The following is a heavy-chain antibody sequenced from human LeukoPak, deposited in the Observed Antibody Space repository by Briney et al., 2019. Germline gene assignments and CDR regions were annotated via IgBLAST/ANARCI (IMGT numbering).Heavy chain of an antibody. CDR3: ARHRGGSYWY. V-gene: IGHV1-2*02. J-gene: IGHJ4*02. D-gene: IGHD1-26*01. Sequence: GASVKVSCKASGYTFTGYYMHWVRQAPGQGLEWMGWINPNSGGTNYAQKFQGRVTMTRDKSISTAYLQWSSLKASDTAMYYCARHRGGSYWYWGQGTLVTVSS. CDR1: GYTFTGYY. CDR2: INPNSGGT.